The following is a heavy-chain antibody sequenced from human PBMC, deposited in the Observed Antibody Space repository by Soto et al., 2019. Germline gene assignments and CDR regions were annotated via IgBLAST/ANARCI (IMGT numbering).Heavy chain of an antibody. V-gene: IGHV3-33*01. CDR2: IWYDGSNK. Sequence: PGGSLRLSCAGSGFTFRSYGMHWVRQAPGKGLEWVAVIWYDGSNKYYADSVKGRFTISRDNSKNTLYLQMNSLRAEDTAVYYCARYRCDDAMGYYGMDVWGQGTTVTVSS. J-gene: IGHJ6*02. D-gene: IGHD2-2*01. CDR3: ARYRCDDAMGYYGMDV. CDR1: GFTFRSYG.